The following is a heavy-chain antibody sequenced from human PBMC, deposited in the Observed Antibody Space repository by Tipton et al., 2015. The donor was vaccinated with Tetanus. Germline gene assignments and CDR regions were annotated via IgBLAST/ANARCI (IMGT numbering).Heavy chain of an antibody. CDR1: GYSFTSYW. J-gene: IGHJ4*02. V-gene: IGHV5-51*01. CDR3: ARHVPQFGVATMGDY. Sequence: MQLVQSGAEVKKPGESLKISCKGSGYSFTSYWIGWVRQMPGKGLEWMGIIYPGDSDTRYSPSFQGQVPISADKSISTAYLQWSSLKASDTAMYYCARHVPQFGVATMGDYWGQGTLVTVSS. D-gene: IGHD5-12*01. CDR2: IYPGDSDT.